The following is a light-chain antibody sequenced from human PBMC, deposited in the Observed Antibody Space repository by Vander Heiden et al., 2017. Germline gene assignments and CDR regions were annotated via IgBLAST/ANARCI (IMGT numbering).Light chain of an antibody. CDR2: EVS. J-gene: IGLJ2*01. CDR1: SSDVGNYNL. CDR3: CSYTGSNTVV. V-gene: IGLV2-23*02. Sequence: QSALTQPAPVSGSPGPSIPISCPGTSSDVGNYNLVPWYQQRPGKAPKLMIYEVSRRPLGDSNRFSGSKSGNTASLTISGLQAEDEADYYCCSYTGSNTVVFGGGTKLSVL.